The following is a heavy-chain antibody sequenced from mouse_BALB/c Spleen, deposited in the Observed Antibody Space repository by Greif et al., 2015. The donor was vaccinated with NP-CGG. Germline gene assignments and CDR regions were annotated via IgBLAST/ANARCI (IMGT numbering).Heavy chain of an antibody. J-gene: IGHJ2*01. D-gene: IGHD2-2*01. CDR3: VSYVYGYYFDH. CDR2: IVPTNVNT. Sequence: EVKLVESGAELVKPGASVKLSCTASAFNIKDTYMHWVKQRPEQGLEWIGRIVPTNVNTKYDPKFQGQATITADTSANTAFLQLSSLTSEYTAVDYCVSYVYGYYFDHWGQGTTLTVSS. V-gene: IGHV14-3*02. CDR1: AFNIKDTY.